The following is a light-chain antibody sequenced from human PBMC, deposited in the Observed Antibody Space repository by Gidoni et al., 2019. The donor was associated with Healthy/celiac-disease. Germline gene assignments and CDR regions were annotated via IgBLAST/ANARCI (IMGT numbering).Light chain of an antibody. J-gene: IGKJ1*01. Sequence: DIQIPQSPSTLSASVGDRVTITCRASQSISSWLAWYQQKPGKALKLLIYKASSLESGVPSRFSGSGSGTEFTLTISSLQPDDFATYYCQQYNSYSWTFGQGTKVEIK. CDR1: QSISSW. CDR3: QQYNSYSWT. CDR2: KAS. V-gene: IGKV1-5*03.